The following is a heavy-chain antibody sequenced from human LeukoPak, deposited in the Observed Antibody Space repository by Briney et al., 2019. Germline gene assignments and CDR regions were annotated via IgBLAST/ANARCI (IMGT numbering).Heavy chain of an antibody. Sequence: SVKVSCKASGGTFSSYAISWVRQAPGQGLEWMGGIIPIFGTANYAQKFQGRVTITADESTSTAYMELSSLRSEDTAVYYCASYMITIFGVVISGSDYYYYMDVWRKGTTVTVSS. CDR2: IIPIFGTA. V-gene: IGHV1-69*13. J-gene: IGHJ6*03. D-gene: IGHD3-3*01. CDR3: ASYMITIFGVVISGSDYYYYMDV. CDR1: GGTFSSYA.